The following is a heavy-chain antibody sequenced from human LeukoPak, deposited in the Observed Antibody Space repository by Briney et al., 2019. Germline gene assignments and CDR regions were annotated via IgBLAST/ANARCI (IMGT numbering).Heavy chain of an antibody. CDR3: ARPNTVNYAFDI. CDR2: VYNSGST. CDR1: GGSISNYY. V-gene: IGHV4-59*08. D-gene: IGHD1-20*01. J-gene: IGHJ3*02. Sequence: SETLSLTCIVSGGSISNYYWSWFRQPPGKGLEWIGYVYNSGSTDYNPSLKSRVTISADTSKNQISLKLTSVTAADTALYYCARPNTVNYAFDIWGQGTMVTVSS.